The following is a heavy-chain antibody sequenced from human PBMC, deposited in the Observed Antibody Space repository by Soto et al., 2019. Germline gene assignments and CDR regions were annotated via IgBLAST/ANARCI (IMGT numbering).Heavy chain of an antibody. CDR1: GFPFSSFW. CDR2: SDGDGSGA. V-gene: IGHV3-74*01. J-gene: IGHJ4*02. D-gene: IGHD1-26*01. Sequence: GGSLRLSCAGSGFPFSSFWMHWVRHVPGKGLVWVSRSDGDGSGAHYADSVKGRFTISRDNAKRTLYLQMNNLRAEDTGLYFCVRDSMLHQFELWGQGALVTVSS. CDR3: VRDSMLHQFEL.